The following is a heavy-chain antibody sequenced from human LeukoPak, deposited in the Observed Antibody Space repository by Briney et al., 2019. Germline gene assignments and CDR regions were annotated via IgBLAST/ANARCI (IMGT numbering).Heavy chain of an antibody. CDR1: GFTFSSYW. CDR3: VREPRIVAAGTGFDY. D-gene: IGHD6-13*01. J-gene: IGHJ4*02. Sequence: PGGSLRLSCAASGFTFSSYWMHWVRQAPGKGLVWVSRINSDGSTTRYADSVKGRFTISRDNAKNTLNLQMNGLRAEDTAVYYCVREPRIVAAGTGFDYWGQGILVTVSS. CDR2: INSDGSTT. V-gene: IGHV3-74*01.